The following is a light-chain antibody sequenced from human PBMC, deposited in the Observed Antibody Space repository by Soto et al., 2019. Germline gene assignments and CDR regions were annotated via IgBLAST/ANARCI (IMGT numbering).Light chain of an antibody. Sequence: EIVLTQSPVTLSLSPGERATLSCRTSHSVSNNLAWHQQKPGQAPRLLIYDASNRATGIPARFSGSGSGTDFTLTISSLEPEDSAVYYCQQLAATFGHGTRLEIK. CDR3: QQLAAT. CDR1: HSVSNN. CDR2: DAS. V-gene: IGKV3-11*01. J-gene: IGKJ5*01.